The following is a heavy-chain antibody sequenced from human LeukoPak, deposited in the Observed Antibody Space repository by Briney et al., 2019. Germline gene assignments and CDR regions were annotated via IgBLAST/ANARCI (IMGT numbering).Heavy chain of an antibody. J-gene: IGHJ4*02. D-gene: IGHD3-22*01. CDR1: GRSIRSGSYY. CDR2: MYTSGTT. CDR3: ARSASGYYLFDY. V-gene: IGHV4-61*02. Sequence: PSETLSLTCTVSGRSIRSGSYYWNWIRQPAGKGLEWFGRMYTSGTTNYNPSPESRVTISVDTSKNQFSLKLSSVTAADTAVYYGARSASGYYLFDYWGQGTLVTVSS.